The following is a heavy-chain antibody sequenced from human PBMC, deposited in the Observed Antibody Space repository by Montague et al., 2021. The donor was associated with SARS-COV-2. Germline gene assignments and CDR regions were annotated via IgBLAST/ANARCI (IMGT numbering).Heavy chain of an antibody. CDR1: GDSISYRSYY. D-gene: IGHD4-17*01. J-gene: IGHJ3*02. CDR2: VSYSGST. V-gene: IGHV4-39*01. CDR3: ARQNGDYSDNAFTI. Sequence: SETLSLTCTVSGDSISYRSYYWGWIRQPPGKGLEWIGTVSYSGSTYYNASLKSRVTIYVDTSKNQFFLKLTSVTAADTAIYYCARQNGDYSDNAFTIWGQGSMVIVSS.